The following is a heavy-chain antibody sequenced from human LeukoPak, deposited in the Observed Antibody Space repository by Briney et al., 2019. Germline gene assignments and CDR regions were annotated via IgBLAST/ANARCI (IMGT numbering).Heavy chain of an antibody. Sequence: NXAXSWVRQAPGXGPEWVSAVSGGDSRTFYADSVKGRFTIFTDNSRNTLYLQMNSLRDEDTAVYYCAKEEAVAGVPYFQHWGQGTLVTVSS. CDR2: VSGGDSRT. V-gene: IGHV3-23*01. CDR1: NXA. CDR3: AKEEAVAGVPYFQH. D-gene: IGHD6-19*01. J-gene: IGHJ1*01.